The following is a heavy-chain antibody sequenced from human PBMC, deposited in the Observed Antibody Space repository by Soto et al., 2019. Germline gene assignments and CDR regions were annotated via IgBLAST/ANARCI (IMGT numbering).Heavy chain of an antibody. Sequence: PSETLSLTCIVSGGSINSGAYYWAWIRQHPEKGLEWIGYIYYSGSASYPPSLNSRATISLDTSKNQFSLKLSSVTAADTAVYYCARDVCAGYCSATSSHWFDPWGQGTLVTVSS. CDR3: ARDVCAGYCSATSSHWFDP. J-gene: IGHJ5*02. V-gene: IGHV4-31*03. CDR1: GGSINSGAYY. D-gene: IGHD2-2*01. CDR2: IYYSGSA.